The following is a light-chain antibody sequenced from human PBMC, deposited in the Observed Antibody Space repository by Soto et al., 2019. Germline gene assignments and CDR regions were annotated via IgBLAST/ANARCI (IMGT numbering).Light chain of an antibody. V-gene: IGKV4-1*01. CDR3: QQYYSTPFT. Sequence: DIVMTQSPDSLAVSLGERATINCKSSQTVLYSSNNKNYFAWYQQKPGQSPKLLIYWASTRESGVPDRFSGSGSGTDFTLTISSLQAEDVAVYHCQQYYSTPFTFGPGTKVDIK. CDR2: WAS. CDR1: QTVLYSSNNKNY. J-gene: IGKJ3*01.